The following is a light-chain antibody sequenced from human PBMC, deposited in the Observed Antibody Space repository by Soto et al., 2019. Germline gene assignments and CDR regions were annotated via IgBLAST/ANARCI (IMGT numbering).Light chain of an antibody. CDR2: DTS. CDR3: QQRSNWPLT. V-gene: IGKV3-11*02. Sequence: EIVLTQSPVTLSLALGDTATLSCRASESVVRYLAWYQQKPGQAPRLLMYDTSKRATGIPARFSGSGYGRDFTLTISSLEPEDFAVYYCQQRSNWPLTFGGGTKVEIK. J-gene: IGKJ4*01. CDR1: ESVVRY.